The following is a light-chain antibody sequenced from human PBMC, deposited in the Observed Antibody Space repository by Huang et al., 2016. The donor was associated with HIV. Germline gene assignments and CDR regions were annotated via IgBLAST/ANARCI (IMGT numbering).Light chain of an antibody. V-gene: IGKV1-39*01. J-gene: IGKJ5*01. Sequence: DILLTQSPSSLPASVGDRVTITCRASQNINTYLNCYQQKPGKAPNLLIHSASTVQAGGPSGFSGSGSGTDFTLTVNSLQPEDSAAYYCQQGYSALITFGQGTRL. CDR2: SAS. CDR3: QQGYSALIT. CDR1: QNINTY.